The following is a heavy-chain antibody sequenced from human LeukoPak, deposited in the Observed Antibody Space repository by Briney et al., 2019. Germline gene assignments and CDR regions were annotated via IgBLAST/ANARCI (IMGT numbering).Heavy chain of an antibody. CDR2: SSAYNCNT. D-gene: IGHD3-22*01. Sequence: ASVKVSFKSSGYTFTIYGSSWVRQAPGQGLEWMGWSSAYNCNTNYAQKLQGRITRTTNTSASTAYTALRSLRSEQTDVYYCASDRPTYYDSSGYGYWGKGTLVTVSS. J-gene: IGHJ4*02. CDR3: ASDRPTYYDSSGYGY. CDR1: GYTFTIYG. V-gene: IGHV1-18*01.